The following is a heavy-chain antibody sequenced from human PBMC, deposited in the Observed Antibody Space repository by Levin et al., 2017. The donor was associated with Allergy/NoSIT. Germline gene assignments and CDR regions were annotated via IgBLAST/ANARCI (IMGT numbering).Heavy chain of an antibody. J-gene: IGHJ6*03. Sequence: ASETLSLTCTVSGGSISSGNHYWSWIRQPPGKGLEWIGYMYYRGSTYYNPSLKSRLTISVDTSENQFSLKLSSVTAADTAVYYCAASGPVECSGGDCNTGGYYYYYYMDVWGKGTTVTVSS. CDR2: MYYRGST. V-gene: IGHV4-30-4*01. CDR1: GGSISSGNHY. CDR3: AASGPVECSGGDCNTGGYYYYYYMDV. D-gene: IGHD2-21*02.